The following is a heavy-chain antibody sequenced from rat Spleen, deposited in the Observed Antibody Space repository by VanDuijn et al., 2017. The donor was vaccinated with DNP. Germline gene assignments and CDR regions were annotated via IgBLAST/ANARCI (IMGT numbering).Heavy chain of an antibody. V-gene: IGHV4-2*01. J-gene: IGHJ2*01. CDR2: INKDSSII. CDR3: TRGEDYGSYHFDT. Sequence: EVRLVESGGGLVQPGGSLKLSCIASGFNFNDYWMGWVRQAPGKGLEWIGEINKDSSIINYAPSLKDKFTISRDNAQNTLTLHMSKLGSEDTAIYYCTRGEDYGSYHFDTWGQGVMVTVSS. D-gene: IGHD1-3*01. CDR1: GFNFNDYW.